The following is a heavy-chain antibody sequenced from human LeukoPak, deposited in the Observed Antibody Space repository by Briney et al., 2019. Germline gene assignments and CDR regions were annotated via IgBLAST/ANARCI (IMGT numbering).Heavy chain of an antibody. V-gene: IGHV4-34*01. CDR2: INHSGST. CDR1: GGSFSGYY. D-gene: IGHD5-18*01. J-gene: IGHJ4*02. Sequence: SETLSLTCAVYGGSFSGYYWSWIRQPPGKGLEWIGEINHSGSTNYNPSLKSRVTISVDTSKNQFSLKLSSVTAADTAVYYCARDSYGFGNDYWGQGTLVTVSS. CDR3: ARDSYGFGNDY.